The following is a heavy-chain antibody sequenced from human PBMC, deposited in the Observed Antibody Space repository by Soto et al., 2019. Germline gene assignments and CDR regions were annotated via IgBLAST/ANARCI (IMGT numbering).Heavy chain of an antibody. Sequence: QVQLVESGGGVVQPGRSLRLSCAASGFTFSSYGMHWVRQAPGKGLVWVAVISYDGSNKYYADSGKGRFTISRDNYKKTLYLQMNSLRAEDTAVYYCAKEPSSGWYWAINWFDPWGQGTLVTVSS. V-gene: IGHV3-30*18. J-gene: IGHJ5*02. D-gene: IGHD6-19*01. CDR2: ISYDGSNK. CDR3: AKEPSSGWYWAINWFDP. CDR1: GFTFSSYG.